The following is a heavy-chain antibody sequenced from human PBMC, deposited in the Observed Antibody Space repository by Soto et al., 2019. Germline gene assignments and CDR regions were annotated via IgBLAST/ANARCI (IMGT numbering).Heavy chain of an antibody. CDR2: ISYDEIDK. CDR3: AGRSGSSDY. CDR1: GFTFSNYT. D-gene: IGHD3-10*01. Sequence: GGSLRLSCAASGFTFSNYTMHWVRQAPGKGLEWVALISYDEIDKYFADAVKGRFTISRDNSKNTLYLQMDSLRAEDTAVHYCAGRSGSSDYWGRGTLVTVSS. J-gene: IGHJ4*02. V-gene: IGHV3-30*04.